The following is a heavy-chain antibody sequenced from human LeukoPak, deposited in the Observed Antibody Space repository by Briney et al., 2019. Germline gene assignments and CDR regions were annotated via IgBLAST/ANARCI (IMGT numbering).Heavy chain of an antibody. V-gene: IGHV1-8*01. CDR2: MNPNSGNT. Sequence: ASVKVSCKASGYTFTSYGINWVRQATGQGLEWMGWMNPNSGNTGYAQKFQGRVTMTRNTSISTAYMELSSLRSEDTAVYYCARGGAYINYYDSSGYYYADYYYYGMDVWGQGTTVTVSS. J-gene: IGHJ6*02. CDR3: ARGGAYINYYDSSGYYYADYYYYGMDV. CDR1: GYTFTSYG. D-gene: IGHD3-22*01.